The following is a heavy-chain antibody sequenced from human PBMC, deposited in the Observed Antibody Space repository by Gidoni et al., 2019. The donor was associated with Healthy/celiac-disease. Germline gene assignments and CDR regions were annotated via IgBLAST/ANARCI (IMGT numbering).Heavy chain of an antibody. V-gene: IGHV4-34*01. Sequence: QVQLQQWGAGLLKPSETLSLTCAVYGGSFSGYYWSWIRQPPGKVLEWNGEINHSGSTNYNPSLKSRVTISVDTSKNQFSLKLSSVTAADTAVYYCARRYSSSWYWYFDLWGRGTLVTVSS. CDR2: INHSGST. CDR3: ARRYSSSWYWYFDL. CDR1: GGSFSGYY. D-gene: IGHD6-13*01. J-gene: IGHJ2*01.